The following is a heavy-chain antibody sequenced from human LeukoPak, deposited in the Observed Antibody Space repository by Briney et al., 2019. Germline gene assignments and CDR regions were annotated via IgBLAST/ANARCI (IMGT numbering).Heavy chain of an antibody. V-gene: IGHV4-4*02. D-gene: IGHD1/OR15-1a*01. CDR1: GGSISSSNW. Sequence: KPSETLSLTCAVSGGSISSSNWWSWVRQPPGKGLEWIGEIYHSGSTNYNPSLKSRFTISVDTSKNQFSLKLTSVTAADTAEYYCARGAADRNNYYYYIDVWGKGTTVTVSS. J-gene: IGHJ6*03. CDR3: ARGAADRNNYYYYIDV. CDR2: IYHSGST.